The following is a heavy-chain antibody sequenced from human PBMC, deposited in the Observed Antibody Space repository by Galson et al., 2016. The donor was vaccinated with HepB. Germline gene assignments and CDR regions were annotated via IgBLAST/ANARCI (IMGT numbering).Heavy chain of an antibody. CDR3: VKDISGNGAYYNYGMDV. CDR1: GFSFDDYT. CDR2: IGWDGSET. D-gene: IGHD4-23*01. J-gene: IGHJ6*02. V-gene: IGHV3-43*01. Sequence: SLRLSCAASGFSFDDYTMHWVRQPPGKGLEWVSLIGWDGSETYYGDSVKGRFTISRDNSKNSLYLEMNSLRPEDTALYYCVKDISGNGAYYNYGMDVWGQGTTVTVSS.